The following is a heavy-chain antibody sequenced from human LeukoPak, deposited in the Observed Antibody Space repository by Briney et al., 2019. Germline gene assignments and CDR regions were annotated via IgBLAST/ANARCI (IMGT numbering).Heavy chain of an antibody. Sequence: GGSLRLSCAASGFTFSKYWMSWVRQVPGKGLEWVVNINERGNEKYYVDSVKGRFTISRDNAKNSLYLQMNSLRAEDTAVYYCARDPLDPYSSSWYYYYYYGVDVWGQGTTVTVSS. D-gene: IGHD6-13*01. CDR2: INERGNEK. CDR1: GFTFSKYW. CDR3: ARDPLDPYSSSWYYYYYYGVDV. J-gene: IGHJ6*02. V-gene: IGHV3-7*03.